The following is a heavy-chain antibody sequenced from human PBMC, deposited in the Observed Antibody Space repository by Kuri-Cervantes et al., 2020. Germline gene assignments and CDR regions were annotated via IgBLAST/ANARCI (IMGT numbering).Heavy chain of an antibody. J-gene: IGHJ4*02. CDR2: ISGSGGST. CDR1: GFTFSSYS. Sequence: GGSLRLSCAASGFTFSSYSMNWVRQAPGKGLEWVSAISGSGGSTYYADSVKGRFTISRDNSKNTLYLQMNSLRAEDTAVYYCAKGPGGSSSGWYVGIDWGQGALVTVSS. CDR3: AKGPGGSSSGWYVGID. V-gene: IGHV3-23*01. D-gene: IGHD6-19*01.